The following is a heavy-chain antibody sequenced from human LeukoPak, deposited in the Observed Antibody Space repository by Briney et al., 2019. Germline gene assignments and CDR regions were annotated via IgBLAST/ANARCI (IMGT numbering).Heavy chain of an antibody. CDR1: GYTFTGYY. J-gene: IGHJ4*02. CDR2: INPNSGGT. D-gene: IGHD5-12*01. Sequence: ASVKVSCKASGYTFTGYYMHWVRQAPGQGLEWLGWINPNSGGTNYAQKFQGRVTMTRDTSISTAYMELSRLRSDDTAVYYCATPERGYSGYDFGSWGQGTLVTVSS. V-gene: IGHV1-2*02. CDR3: ATPERGYSGYDFGS.